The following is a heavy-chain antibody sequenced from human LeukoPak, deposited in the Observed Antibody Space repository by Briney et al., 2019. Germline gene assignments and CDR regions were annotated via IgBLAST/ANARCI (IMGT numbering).Heavy chain of an antibody. CDR3: ASRGSLPYNWFDP. D-gene: IGHD2-15*01. J-gene: IGHJ5*02. V-gene: IGHV3-23*01. Sequence: GGSLRLSCAASGLTFSSYAMSWVRQAPGKGLEWVSAISGSGGSTYYADSVKGRFTISRDNSKNTLYLQMNSLRAEDTAVYYCASRGSLPYNWFDPWGQGTLVTVSS. CDR1: GLTFSSYA. CDR2: ISGSGGST.